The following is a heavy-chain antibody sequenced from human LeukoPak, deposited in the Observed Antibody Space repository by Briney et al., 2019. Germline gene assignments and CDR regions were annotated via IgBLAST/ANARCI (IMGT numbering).Heavy chain of an antibody. CDR1: GYTFTGYY. CDR2: INPNSGGT. CDR3: ARVDGDYGVYWYFDL. V-gene: IGHV1-2*02. D-gene: IGHD4-17*01. Sequence: ASVKVSCKASGYTFTGYYMHWVRQAPGQGLEWMGWINPNSGGTNYAQKFQGRVTMTRDTSISTAYMELSRLRSDDTAVYYCARVDGDYGVYWYFDLWGRGTLVTASS. J-gene: IGHJ2*01.